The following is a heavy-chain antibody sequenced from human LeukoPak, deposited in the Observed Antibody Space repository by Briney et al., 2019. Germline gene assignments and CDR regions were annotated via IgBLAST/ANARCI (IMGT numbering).Heavy chain of an antibody. CDR3: ARDEYSFGHDFAY. V-gene: IGHV3-74*01. D-gene: IGHD5-18*01. Sequence: GGSLRLSCAASGFTFSSYWMHRVRHTPGKGLVWVSRIKGDGSSTSYADSVKGRFTISRDSAKNTLYLQMNSLRAEDTAGYYCARDEYSFGHDFAYWGQGTLVPVSS. CDR2: IKGDGSST. CDR1: GFTFSSYW. J-gene: IGHJ4*02.